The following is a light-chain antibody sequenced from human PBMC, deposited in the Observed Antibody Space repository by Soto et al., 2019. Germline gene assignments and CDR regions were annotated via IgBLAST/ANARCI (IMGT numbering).Light chain of an antibody. J-gene: IGKJ4*01. Sequence: EILMTQSPATMSVSPGERATLSCRASENVNSNVAWYQRNPGQAPRLLIYGASSSATGIPARFSGSGSGTEFTITISSLQSEDFAVYYCQQYKNWPPLTFGGGTKVEIK. CDR2: GAS. CDR1: ENVNSN. CDR3: QQYKNWPPLT. V-gene: IGKV3-15*01.